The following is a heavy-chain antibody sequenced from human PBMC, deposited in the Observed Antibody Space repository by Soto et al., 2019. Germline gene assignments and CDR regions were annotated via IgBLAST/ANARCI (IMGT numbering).Heavy chain of an antibody. CDR3: ARVGYCSGGSCYPPYYFDY. V-gene: IGHV1-3*01. Sequence: ASVKVSCKASGYTFTSYAMHWVRQAPGQRLEWMGWINAGNGNTKYSQKFQGRVTITRDTSASTAYMELSSLRSEDTAVYYCARVGYCSGGSCYPPYYFDYWGQGTLVTVS. CDR2: INAGNGNT. CDR1: GYTFTSYA. D-gene: IGHD2-15*01. J-gene: IGHJ4*02.